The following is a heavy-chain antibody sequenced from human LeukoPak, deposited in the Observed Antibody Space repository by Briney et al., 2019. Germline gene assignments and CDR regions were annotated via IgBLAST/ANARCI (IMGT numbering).Heavy chain of an antibody. CDR3: ARRGRGHSYGYGHRYYFDY. Sequence: PSQTLSLTCTVSGGSISSSSYYWGWIRQPPGKGLEWIGSIYYSGSTYYNPSLKSRVTISVDTSKNQFSLKLSPVTAADTAVYYCARRGRGHSYGYGHRYYFDYWGQGTLVTVSS. CDR2: IYYSGST. V-gene: IGHV4-39*07. J-gene: IGHJ4*02. D-gene: IGHD5-18*01. CDR1: GGSISSSSYY.